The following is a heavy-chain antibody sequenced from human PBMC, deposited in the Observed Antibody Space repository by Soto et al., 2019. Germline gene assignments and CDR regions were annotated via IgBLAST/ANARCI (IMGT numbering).Heavy chain of an antibody. CDR1: GVPIRSYF. CDR3: AGFRNRERSSVY. J-gene: IGHJ4*02. Sequence: GPEQTSETLSLTCTVSGVPIRSYFWSWIRQPPGKGLEWIGCPYHSADTKYSPSLESRATISADPSKKQFSLRLSRVTAADTALFYFAGFRNRERSSVYRGQG. V-gene: IGHV4-59*01. CDR2: PYHSADT. D-gene: IGHD1-26*01.